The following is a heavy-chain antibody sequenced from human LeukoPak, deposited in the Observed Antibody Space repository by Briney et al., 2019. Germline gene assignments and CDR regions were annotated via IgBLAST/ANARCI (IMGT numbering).Heavy chain of an antibody. J-gene: IGHJ3*02. Sequence: SVKVSCKASGYTFTSYGISWVRQAPGQGLEWMGRIIPIFGTANYAQKFQGRVTITTDESTSTDYMELSSLRSEDTAVYYCARGVTAIGADAFDIWGQGTMVTVSS. D-gene: IGHD2-21*02. V-gene: IGHV1-69*05. CDR2: IIPIFGTA. CDR1: GYTFTSYG. CDR3: ARGVTAIGADAFDI.